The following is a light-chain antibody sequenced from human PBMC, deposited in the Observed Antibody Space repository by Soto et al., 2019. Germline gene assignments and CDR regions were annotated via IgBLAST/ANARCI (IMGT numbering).Light chain of an antibody. V-gene: IGKV3-15*01. J-gene: IGKJ3*01. CDR2: GAS. Sequence: EIVITQSPATLSVSPGERAPLSCRASQSVGSHVAWYQQKPGQAPRILTYGASTRATGISARFSGSGSGTEFTLTISSLQSEDFAVYYCQQYKNWPPETFRPRTKVDI. CDR1: QSVGSH. CDR3: QQYKNWPPET.